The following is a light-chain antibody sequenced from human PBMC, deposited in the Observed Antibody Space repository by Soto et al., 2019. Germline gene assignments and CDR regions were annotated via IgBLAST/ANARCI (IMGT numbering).Light chain of an antibody. V-gene: IGKV3-20*01. Sequence: EILLTQPPGTLSLSPGERATLSCRASQSVSSSYLAWYQQNRGQAPRLLIYGASSRAPGIPDRFGGSGSGTDFTLTISRLEPEDFAVYYCQQYGSSRWTFGQGS. J-gene: IGKJ1*01. CDR2: GAS. CDR3: QQYGSSRWT. CDR1: QSVSSSY.